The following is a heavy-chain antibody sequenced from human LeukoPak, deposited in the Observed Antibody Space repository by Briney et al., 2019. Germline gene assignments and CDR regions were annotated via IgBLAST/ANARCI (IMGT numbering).Heavy chain of an antibody. J-gene: IGHJ5*02. CDR2: IYYSGST. CDR1: GGSIGSYY. CDR3: ARGAMRLRLGELSSTPFDP. V-gene: IGHV4-59*08. Sequence: SETLSLTCTVSGGSIGSYYWSWIRQPPGKGLEWIGYIYYSGSTNYNPSLKSRVTISVDTSKNQFSLKLSSVTAADTAVYYCARGAMRLRLGELSSTPFDPWGQGTLVTVSS. D-gene: IGHD3-16*02.